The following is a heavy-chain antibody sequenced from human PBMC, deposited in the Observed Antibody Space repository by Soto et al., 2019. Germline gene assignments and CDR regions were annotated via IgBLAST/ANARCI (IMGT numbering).Heavy chain of an antibody. Sequence: EVQLLESGGGLVQPGGSLRLSCAASGFTFSSYAMSWVRQAPGKGLEWVSAISGSGGSTYYADSVKGRFTISRDNSKNTLYLQMNSLRAEDTAVYYCAKDRGVRYFDWELDAFDIWGQGTMVTVSS. CDR1: GFTFSSYA. D-gene: IGHD3-9*01. CDR3: AKDRGVRYFDWELDAFDI. V-gene: IGHV3-23*01. J-gene: IGHJ3*02. CDR2: ISGSGGST.